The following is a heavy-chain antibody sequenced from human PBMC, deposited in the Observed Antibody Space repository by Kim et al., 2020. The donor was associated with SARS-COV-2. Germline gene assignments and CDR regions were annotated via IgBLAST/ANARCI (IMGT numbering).Heavy chain of an antibody. D-gene: IGHD3-10*01. V-gene: IGHV1-2*02. J-gene: IGHJ5*02. Sequence: ASVKVSCKASGYTFTGYYMHWVRQAPGQGLEWMGWINPNSGDTNYAEKFQGRVTMTRDTSISTAYMELSRLRSDDTAMYYCARDLAIRLTGGYNWFDPWGQGTLVSVSS. CDR1: GYTFTGYY. CDR2: INPNSGDT. CDR3: ARDLAIRLTGGYNWFDP.